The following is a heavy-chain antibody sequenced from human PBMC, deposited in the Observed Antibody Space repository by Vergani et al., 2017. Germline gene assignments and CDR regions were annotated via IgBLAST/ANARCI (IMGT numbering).Heavy chain of an antibody. V-gene: IGHV5-51*03. Sequence: EVQLVPSGAEVKTPGESLKISCKGSGYSFTSYWIGWVRQMPGKGLEWMGIIYPGDSDTRYSPSFQGQVTISADKSISTAYLQWTSLKASDTAMYYCAGLSEDIVVVVAATPEYYFDYWGQGTLVTVSS. CDR2: IYPGDSDT. CDR1: GYSFTSYW. J-gene: IGHJ4*02. CDR3: AGLSEDIVVVVAATPEYYFDY. D-gene: IGHD2-15*01.